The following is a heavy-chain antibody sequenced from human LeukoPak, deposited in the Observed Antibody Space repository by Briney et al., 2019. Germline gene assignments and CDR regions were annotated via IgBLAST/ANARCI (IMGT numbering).Heavy chain of an antibody. CDR1: GYTFTSYA. V-gene: IGHV1-3*01. CDR3: ARDGAAAVPGGYFQH. Sequence: ASVKVSCKASGYTFTSYAMHWVRQAPGQRLEWMGWINAGNGNTKYSQKFQGRVTITRDTSASTAYMELSSLRSEDTAVYYCARDGAAAVPGGYFQHWGQGTLVTVSS. D-gene: IGHD6-13*01. J-gene: IGHJ1*01. CDR2: INAGNGNT.